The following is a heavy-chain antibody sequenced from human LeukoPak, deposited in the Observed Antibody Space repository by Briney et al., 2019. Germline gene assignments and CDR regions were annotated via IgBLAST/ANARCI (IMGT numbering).Heavy chain of an antibody. J-gene: IGHJ4*02. CDR3: VRVSREGATRRGLSYFDY. V-gene: IGHV3-74*01. Sequence: GGSLRLSCAASGFTFSGYWMHWVRQAPGKGLVWVSRINSDGSSTSYADSVKGRFTISRDNAKNTLYLQMNSLRAEDTAVYYCVRVSREGATRRGLSYFDYWGQGTLVTVSS. D-gene: IGHD1-26*01. CDR1: GFTFSGYW. CDR2: INSDGSST.